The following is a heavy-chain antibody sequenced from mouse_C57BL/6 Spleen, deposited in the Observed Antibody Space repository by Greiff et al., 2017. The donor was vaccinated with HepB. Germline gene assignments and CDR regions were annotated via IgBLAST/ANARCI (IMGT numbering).Heavy chain of an antibody. J-gene: IGHJ2*01. Sequence: EVKLQESGGDLVKPGGSLKLSCAASGFTFSSYGMSWVRQTPDKRLEWVATISSGGSYTYYPDSVKGRFTISRDNAKNTLYLQMSSLKSEDTAMYYCARLAIYNGNKGNYFDYWGQGTTLTVSS. CDR3: ARLAIYNGNKGNYFDY. CDR2: ISSGGSYT. D-gene: IGHD2-1*01. CDR1: GFTFSSYG. V-gene: IGHV5-6*01.